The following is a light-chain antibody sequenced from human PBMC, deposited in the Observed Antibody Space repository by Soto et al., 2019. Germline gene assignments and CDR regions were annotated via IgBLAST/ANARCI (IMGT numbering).Light chain of an antibody. CDR2: WAS. CDR3: QQYCSSPWT. CDR1: QRVLYSSSNKNY. V-gene: IGKV4-1*01. Sequence: DIVMTQSPDSLAVSLGERATINCKSSQRVLYSSSNKNYLAWYQQKPGQPPKLLNYWASTRESGVPDRFSGSGSGTDFTLTISSLQAEDVAVYYCQQYCSSPWTFGQGTKVEIK. J-gene: IGKJ1*01.